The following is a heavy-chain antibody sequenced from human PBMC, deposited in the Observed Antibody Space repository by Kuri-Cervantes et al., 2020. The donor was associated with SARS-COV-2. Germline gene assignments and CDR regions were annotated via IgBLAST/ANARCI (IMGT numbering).Heavy chain of an antibody. CDR3: ASCTSCYFGDYRVTFDY. Sequence: SVKVSCKASGGTFSSYAISWVRQAPGQGLEWMGGIIPIFGTANYAQKFQGRVTITTDESTSTASMELSSLRSEDTAVYYCASCTSCYFGDYRVTFDYWGQGTLVTVSS. CDR2: IIPIFGTA. D-gene: IGHD2-2*01. CDR1: GGTFSSYA. V-gene: IGHV1-69*05. J-gene: IGHJ4*02.